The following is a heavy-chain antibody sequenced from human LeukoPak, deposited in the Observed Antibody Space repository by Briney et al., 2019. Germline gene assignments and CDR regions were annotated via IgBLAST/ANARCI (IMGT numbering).Heavy chain of an antibody. V-gene: IGHV3-7*01. CDR3: AELGITMIGGV. Sequence: GGSLRLSCAASRFTFSSYGMHWVRQAPGKGLEWVANIKQDGSEKYYMDSVKGRFTISRDNAKNSLYLQMNSLRAEDTAVYYRAELGITMIGGVWGKGTTVTISS. CDR2: IKQDGSEK. D-gene: IGHD3-10*02. J-gene: IGHJ6*04. CDR1: RFTFSSYG.